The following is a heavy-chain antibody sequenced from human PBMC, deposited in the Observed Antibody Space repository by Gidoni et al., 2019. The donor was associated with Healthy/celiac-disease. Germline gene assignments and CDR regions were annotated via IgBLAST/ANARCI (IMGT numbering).Heavy chain of an antibody. Sequence: QVQLVESGGGVVQPGRSLRLSCAASGFTFSSHCMHCVRQAPGKGLEWVAVIWYDGSNKDYADCVKGRFTISRDNSKNTLYLQMNSLRAEDTAVYYCARDTLASNDQTAMAPDYYYGMDVWGQGTTVTVSS. J-gene: IGHJ6*02. CDR1: GFTFSSHC. D-gene: IGHD5-18*01. CDR2: IWYDGSNK. CDR3: ARDTLASNDQTAMAPDYYYGMDV. V-gene: IGHV3-33*01.